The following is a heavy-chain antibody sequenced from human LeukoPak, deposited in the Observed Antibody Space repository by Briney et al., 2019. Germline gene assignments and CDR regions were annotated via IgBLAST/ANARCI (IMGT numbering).Heavy chain of an antibody. CDR3: ARQNYDSNAYYFGL. J-gene: IGHJ4*02. CDR2: LYPSGIT. Sequence: SETLSLTCSVSSAYISDYPWSWIRQPAGRRLEWIGLLYPSGITFYNPSLESRVTMSVDKSKNQFSLKLSSVTAADTAVYYCARQNYDSNAYYFGLWGQGSLVTVSS. D-gene: IGHD3-22*01. V-gene: IGHV4-4*07. CDR1: SAYISDYP.